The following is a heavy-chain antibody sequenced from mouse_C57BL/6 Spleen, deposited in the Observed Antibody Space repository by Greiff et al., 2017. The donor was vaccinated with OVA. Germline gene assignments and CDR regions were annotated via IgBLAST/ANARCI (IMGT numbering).Heavy chain of an antibody. D-gene: IGHD1-1*02. J-gene: IGHJ4*01. CDR2: IRNKANGYTT. Sequence: EVKLEESGGGLVQPGGSLSLSCAASGFTFTDYYMSWVRQPPGKALEWLGFIRNKANGYTTEYSASVKGRFTISRDNSQSILYLQMNALRAEDSATYYCARYRWPLPMDYWGQGTSVTVSS. V-gene: IGHV7-3*01. CDR1: GFTFTDYY. CDR3: ARYRWPLPMDY.